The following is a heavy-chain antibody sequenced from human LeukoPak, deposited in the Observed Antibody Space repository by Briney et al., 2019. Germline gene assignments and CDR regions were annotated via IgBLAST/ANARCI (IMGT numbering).Heavy chain of an antibody. V-gene: IGHV3-21*01. CDR3: ARDVYSSSSNFDY. J-gene: IGHJ4*02. CDR2: ISSSSSYI. D-gene: IGHD6-13*01. Sequence: GGSLRLSCAASGFIVSSNYMNWVRQAPGKGLEWVSSISSSSSYIYYADSVKGRFTISRDNAKNSLYLQMNSLRAEDTAVYYCARDVYSSSSNFDYWGQGTLVTVSS. CDR1: GFIVSSNY.